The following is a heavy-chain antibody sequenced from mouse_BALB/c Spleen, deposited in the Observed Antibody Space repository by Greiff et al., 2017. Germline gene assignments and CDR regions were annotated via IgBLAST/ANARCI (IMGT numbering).Heavy chain of an antibody. CDR2: IDPANGNT. CDR3: ARGIDGSSLFDY. D-gene: IGHD1-1*01. V-gene: IGHV14-3*02. Sequence: EVKLQESGAELVKPGASVKLSCTASGFNIKDTYMHWVKQRPEQGLEWIGRIDPANGNTKYDPKFQGKATITADTSSNTAYLQLSSLTSEDTDVYYCARGIDGSSLFDYWGQGTTLTVSS. J-gene: IGHJ2*01. CDR1: GFNIKDTY.